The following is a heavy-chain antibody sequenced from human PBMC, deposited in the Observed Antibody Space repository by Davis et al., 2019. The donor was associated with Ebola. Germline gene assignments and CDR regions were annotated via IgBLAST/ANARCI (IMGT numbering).Heavy chain of an antibody. V-gene: IGHV4-59*01. CDR2: IYYSGST. CDR3: ARGRYSGYDSGMDV. D-gene: IGHD5-12*01. Sequence: SETLSPTCTVSGGSISSYYWSWIRQPPGKGLEWIGYIYYSGSTNYNPSLKSRVTISVDTSKNQFSLKLSSVTAADTAVYYCARGRYSGYDSGMDVWGQGTTVTVSS. CDR1: GGSISSYY. J-gene: IGHJ6*02.